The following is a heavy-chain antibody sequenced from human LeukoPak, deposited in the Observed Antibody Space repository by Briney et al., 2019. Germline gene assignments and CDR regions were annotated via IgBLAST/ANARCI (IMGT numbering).Heavy chain of an antibody. J-gene: IGHJ3*02. V-gene: IGHV3-30*04. CDR2: ISYDGSNK. CDR3: AKDIGVRHGNAFDI. Sequence: PGGSLRLSCAASGFTFSSYAMHWVRQAPGKGLEWVAVISYDGSNKNYADSMKGRFTISRDNSKNTLYLQMNSLRAEDTAVYYCAKDIGVRHGNAFDIWGQGTMVTVS. CDR1: GFTFSSYA. D-gene: IGHD2-8*01.